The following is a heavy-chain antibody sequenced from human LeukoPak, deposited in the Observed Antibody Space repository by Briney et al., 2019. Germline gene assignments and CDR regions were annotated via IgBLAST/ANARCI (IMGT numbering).Heavy chain of an antibody. Sequence: GGSLRLSCAASGFTFSSYAMGWVRQAPGEGLEWVSAITASGGNTYYADSVKGRFTISRDNSKNTLYLQVNSLRAEDTAVYYCAKGNGYSYGRYYFDYWGQGTLVTVSS. CDR2: ITASGGNT. CDR1: GFTFSSYA. J-gene: IGHJ4*02. V-gene: IGHV3-23*01. CDR3: AKGNGYSYGRYYFDY. D-gene: IGHD5-18*01.